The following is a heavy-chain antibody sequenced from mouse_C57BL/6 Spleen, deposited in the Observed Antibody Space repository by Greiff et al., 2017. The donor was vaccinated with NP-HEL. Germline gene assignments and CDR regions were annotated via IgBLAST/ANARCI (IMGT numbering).Heavy chain of an antibody. CDR2: INPNNGGT. V-gene: IGHV1-26*01. D-gene: IGHD1-1*01. CDR3: AREGAGYYGSSPAWFAY. Sequence: EVQLQQSGPELVKPGASVKISCKASGYTFTDYYMNWVKQSHGKSLEWIGDINPNNGGTSYNQKFKGKATLTVDKSSSTAYMELRSLTSEDSAVYYCAREGAGYYGSSPAWFAYWGQGTLVTVSA. CDR1: GYTFTDYY. J-gene: IGHJ3*01.